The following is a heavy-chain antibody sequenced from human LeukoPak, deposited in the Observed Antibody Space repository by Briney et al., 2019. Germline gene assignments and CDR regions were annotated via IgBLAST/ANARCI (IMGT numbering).Heavy chain of an antibody. Sequence: SETLSLTCTVSGGSISSSSYCWGWIRQPPGKGLEWIGEINHSGSTNYNPSLKSRVTISVDTSRNQFSLKLSSVTAADPAVYYCASGSYYDILTGSQHRENYFDSWGQGTLVTVSS. CDR3: ASGSYYDILTGSQHRENYFDS. J-gene: IGHJ4*02. CDR1: GGSISSSSYC. CDR2: INHSGST. V-gene: IGHV4-39*07. D-gene: IGHD3-9*01.